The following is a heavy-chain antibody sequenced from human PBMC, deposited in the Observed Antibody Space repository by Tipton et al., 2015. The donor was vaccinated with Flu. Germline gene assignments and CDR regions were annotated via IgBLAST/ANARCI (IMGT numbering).Heavy chain of an antibody. V-gene: IGHV1-46*01. D-gene: IGHD5-18*01. CDR3: ARDSNSYGYLDY. Sequence: QVQLVQSGAEVKKPGASVKVSCKASGYTFASYYMHWVRQAPGQGLEWMGIINPSGGSTSYAQKFQGRVTMTRDTSTSTVYMELSSLRSEDTAVYYCARDSNSYGYLDYWGQGTLVTVSS. CDR2: INPSGGST. J-gene: IGHJ4*02. CDR1: GYTFASYY.